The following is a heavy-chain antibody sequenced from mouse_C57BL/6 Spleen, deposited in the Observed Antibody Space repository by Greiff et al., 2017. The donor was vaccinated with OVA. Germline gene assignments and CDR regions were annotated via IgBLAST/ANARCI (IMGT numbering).Heavy chain of an antibody. Sequence: QVQLQQSGAELAKPGASVKLSCKASGYTFTSYWMHWVNQRPGQGLEWIGYINPSSGYTKYNQKFNDKATLTADKSSSTAYMQLSSLTYEDSAGYYCAIEVRAWFAYWGQGTLVTVSA. V-gene: IGHV1-7*01. CDR2: INPSSGYT. CDR1: GYTFTSYW. D-gene: IGHD2-5*01. CDR3: AIEVRAWFAY. J-gene: IGHJ3*01.